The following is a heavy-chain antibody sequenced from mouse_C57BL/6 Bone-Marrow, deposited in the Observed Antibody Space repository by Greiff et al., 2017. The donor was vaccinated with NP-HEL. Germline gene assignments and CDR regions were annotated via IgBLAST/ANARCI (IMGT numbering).Heavy chain of an antibody. J-gene: IGHJ2*01. D-gene: IGHD1-1*01. CDR2: ISDGGSYT. V-gene: IGHV5-4*01. CDR3: ARDYYGIVDY. CDR1: GFTFSSYA. Sequence: EVQLVGSGGGLVKPGGSLKLSCAASGFTFSSYAMSWVRQTPEKRLEWVATISDGGSYTYYPDNVKGRFTISRDNAKNNLYLQMSHLNSEDSAMYYCARDYYGIVDYWGQGTTLTVSS.